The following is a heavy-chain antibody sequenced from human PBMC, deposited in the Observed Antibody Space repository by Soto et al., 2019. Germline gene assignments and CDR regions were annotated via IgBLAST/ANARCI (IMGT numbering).Heavy chain of an antibody. Sequence: QVQLQESGPGLVKPSQTLSLTCTVSGGSTRSGAYYWTWIRQPPGKGPEWIGYIYSSGTTYYNPSLESRVTMSLETSKNKFSLLLKSVTAADTAMYYCARDRGGCGKLDSWGQGTLVIVSS. D-gene: IGHD1-1*01. J-gene: IGHJ4*02. CDR2: IYSSGTT. CDR3: ARDRGGCGKLDS. V-gene: IGHV4-31*03. CDR1: GGSTRSGAYY.